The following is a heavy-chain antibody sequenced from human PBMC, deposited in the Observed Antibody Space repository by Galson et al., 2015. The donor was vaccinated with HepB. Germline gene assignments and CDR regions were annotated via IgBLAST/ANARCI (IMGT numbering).Heavy chain of an antibody. V-gene: IGHV1-18*01. CDR1: GYTFSSYS. Sequence: SVKVSCKASGYTFSSYSITWVRQGPGQGLEWMGWISAYNRKTNYAQKIQGRVTMTTDRFTSTAYMELRSLRSDDTAVYYCARGALVLGVAATQNNWLDPWGQGTLVTVSS. CDR2: ISAYNRKT. CDR3: ARGALVLGVAATQNNWLDP. J-gene: IGHJ5*02. D-gene: IGHD2-15*01.